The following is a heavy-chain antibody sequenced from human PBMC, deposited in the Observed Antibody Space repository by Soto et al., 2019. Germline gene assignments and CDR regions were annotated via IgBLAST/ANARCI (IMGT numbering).Heavy chain of an antibody. CDR2: ISAYNGNT. D-gene: IGHD3-3*01. CDR1: GYTFTSYG. Sequence: ASVKVSCKASGYTFTSYGISWVRQAPGQGLEWMGWISAYNGNTNYAQKLQGRVTMTTDTSTSTAYMELRSLRSDDTAVYYCARKVTYYDFWSGPGGDWFDPWGQGTPVTVSS. J-gene: IGHJ5*02. CDR3: ARKVTYYDFWSGPGGDWFDP. V-gene: IGHV1-18*04.